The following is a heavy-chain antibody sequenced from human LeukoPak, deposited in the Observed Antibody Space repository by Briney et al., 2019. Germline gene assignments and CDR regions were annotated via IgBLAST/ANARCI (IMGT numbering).Heavy chain of an antibody. CDR1: GGSFSGYY. Sequence: SETLSLTCAVYGGSFSGYYWSWIRQPPGKGLEWIGEINHSGSTNYNPSLKSRVTISVDTSKNQFSLKLSPVTAADTAVYYCAKNVGLYDILTGYARYYFDYWGQGTLVTVSS. CDR2: INHSGST. D-gene: IGHD3-9*01. V-gene: IGHV4-34*01. CDR3: AKNVGLYDILTGYARYYFDY. J-gene: IGHJ4*02.